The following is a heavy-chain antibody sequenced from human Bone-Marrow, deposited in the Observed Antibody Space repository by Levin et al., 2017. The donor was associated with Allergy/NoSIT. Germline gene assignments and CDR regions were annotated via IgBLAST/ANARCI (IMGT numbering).Heavy chain of an antibody. CDR2: INVDGSAN. CDR3: VSSFAVRVGY. Sequence: GGSLRLSCEVSGYTFSNYWMSWVRQAPGRGLEWVASINVDGSANYYVDSVRGRFTISRDNGRNSLFLQMNSLRPGDTAVYFCVSSFAVRVGYWGQGTLVTVSS. J-gene: IGHJ4*02. D-gene: IGHD1-26*01. V-gene: IGHV3-7*01. CDR1: GYTFSNYW.